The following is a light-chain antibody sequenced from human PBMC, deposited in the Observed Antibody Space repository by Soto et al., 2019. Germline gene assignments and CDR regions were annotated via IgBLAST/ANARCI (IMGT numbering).Light chain of an antibody. J-gene: IGKJ4*01. V-gene: IGKV3D-15*01. CDR2: DAS. CDR1: QSVSIN. CDR3: QQYNNWHPLT. Sequence: EIVMTQSPGTLSVSPGERATLSCRASQSVSINLAWYQQKPGQAPRLPIYDASTRATGIPARFSGSGSGTEFTLTISSLQSKDFAVYYCQQYNNWHPLTFGGGTKVEIK.